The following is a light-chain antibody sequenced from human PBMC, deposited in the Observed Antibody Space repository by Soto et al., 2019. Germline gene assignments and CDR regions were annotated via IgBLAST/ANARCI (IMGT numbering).Light chain of an antibody. CDR1: SGSIASNY. V-gene: IGLV6-57*02. J-gene: IGLJ3*02. CDR2: EDN. CDR3: QSHDTTNVV. Sequence: NFMLTQPHSVSESPGKTVTISCTGSSGSIASNYVQWYQQRPGSAPTTVIYEDNKRPSGVPGRFSGSVDTSSNSASLFISELKREDEADYYCQSHDTTNVVFGRGTKLTVL.